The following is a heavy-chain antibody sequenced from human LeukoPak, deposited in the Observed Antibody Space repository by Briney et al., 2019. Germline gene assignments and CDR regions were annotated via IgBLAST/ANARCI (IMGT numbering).Heavy chain of an antibody. D-gene: IGHD6-13*01. Sequence: GGSLRLSCAASGFTFRDYYMHWVRQAPGKGLEWVALISNDGGIKYHGDSVRGRFTPSRDNSENTLFLEMNSLRPEDTAVYYCAKAGQQKTLGWGMDSWGQGTLVTVSS. V-gene: IGHV3-30*18. CDR2: ISNDGGIK. J-gene: IGHJ4*02. CDR3: AKAGQQKTLGWGMDS. CDR1: GFTFRDYY.